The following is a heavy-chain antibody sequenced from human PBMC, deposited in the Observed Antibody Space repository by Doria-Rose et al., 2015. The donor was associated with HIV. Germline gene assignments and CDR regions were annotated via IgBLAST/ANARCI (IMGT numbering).Heavy chain of an antibody. CDR3: ARIKSSRWYHKSYFDF. V-gene: IGHV2-26*01. CDR2: IFADDDR. CDR1: GVSLSSPGMG. D-gene: IGHD6-13*01. J-gene: IGHJ4*02. Sequence: QITLKESGPVLVKPTETLTLTCTVSGVSLSSPGMGVSWIRQPPGKAREWLANIFADDDRSYITSLKSRLTISRDTSKSQVALTMTDMDPVDTATYYCARIKSSRWYHKSYFDFWGQGTLVIVSA.